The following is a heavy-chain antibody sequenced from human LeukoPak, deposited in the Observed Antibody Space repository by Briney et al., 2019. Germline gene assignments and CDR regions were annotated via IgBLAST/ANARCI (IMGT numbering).Heavy chain of an antibody. D-gene: IGHD3-10*01. CDR2: INHSGST. J-gene: IGHJ3*02. CDR1: GGSISGYY. V-gene: IGHV4-34*01. CDR3: ARQGLITMVRGVDYDI. Sequence: SETLSLTCTVTGGSISGYYWSWIRQPPGKGLEWIGEINHSGSTNYNPSLKSRVTISVDTSKNQFSLKLSSVTAADTAVYYCARQGLITMVRGVDYDIWGQGTMVTVSS.